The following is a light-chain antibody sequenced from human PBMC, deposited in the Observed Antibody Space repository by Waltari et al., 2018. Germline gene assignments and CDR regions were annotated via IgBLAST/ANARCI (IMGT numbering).Light chain of an antibody. V-gene: IGLV3-21*04. CDR1: STGTRH. J-gene: IGLJ1*01. Sequence: SYVLPQPPSVSVAPGETATITCGGASTGTRHVNWYQQRAGQAPRLVISYNTVRPAGIPGRFSGSTSGTTSTLTISRVEAGDEADYYCQVWDRSRNHVFGAGTKVTVL. CDR3: QVWDRSRNHV. CDR2: YNT.